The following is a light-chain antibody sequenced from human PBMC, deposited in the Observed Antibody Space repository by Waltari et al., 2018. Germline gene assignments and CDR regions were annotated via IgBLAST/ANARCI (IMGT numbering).Light chain of an antibody. J-gene: IGLJ2*01. Sequence: QSVLTQPPSASGTPGQKVTISCSGTLSNIGNNAVNWYQQVPGMAPKLLIYNNNIQVPGVPDRFSCAKFGTSASLAISGLQSGDEAVYYCAAWDDSLDAYVVFGGGTKVTVL. CDR2: NNN. V-gene: IGLV1-44*01. CDR1: LSNIGNNA. CDR3: AAWDDSLDAYVV.